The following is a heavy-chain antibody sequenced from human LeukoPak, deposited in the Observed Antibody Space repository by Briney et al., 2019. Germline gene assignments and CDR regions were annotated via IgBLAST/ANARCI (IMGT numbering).Heavy chain of an antibody. Sequence: PGGSLRLSCAASGFIFSSYAMNWVRQAPGKGLERVSSVTGSGDTTYYADFVKGRFTVSRDNSRNTLYPQMNSLRAEDTAVYSCAKVVSGSYLFQDWGQGTLVTVSS. CDR3: AKVVSGSYLFQD. D-gene: IGHD6-6*01. CDR1: GFIFSSYA. J-gene: IGHJ1*01. CDR2: VTGSGDTT. V-gene: IGHV3-23*01.